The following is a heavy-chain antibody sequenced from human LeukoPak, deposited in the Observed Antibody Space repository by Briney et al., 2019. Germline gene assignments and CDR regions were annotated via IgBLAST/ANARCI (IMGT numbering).Heavy chain of an antibody. CDR1: GCSFNNYA. Sequence: PGGSLRLSCAASGCSFNNYAMSWVRQAPGKGLEWVSAISGSGGSTYYADSVKSRFTISRDNSKNPLYLKMNSLRAEDTAVYYCAKGGYYDILTGYDCRGQGTLVTVS. J-gene: IGHJ4*02. CDR3: AKGGYYDILTGYDC. V-gene: IGHV3-23*01. D-gene: IGHD3-9*01. CDR2: ISGSGGST.